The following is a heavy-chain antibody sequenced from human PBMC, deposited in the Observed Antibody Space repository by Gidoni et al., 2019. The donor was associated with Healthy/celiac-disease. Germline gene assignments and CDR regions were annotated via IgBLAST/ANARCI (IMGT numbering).Heavy chain of an antibody. CDR1: GLTSRDYY. D-gene: IGHD3-10*01. Sequence: QVQLVASGGGLVKPGGSLRLSCAASGLTSRDYYMSWIRQAPGKGLEWVSYISSSGSTIYYADSVKGRFTISRDNAKNSLYLQMNSLRAEDTAVYYCARVRFREFATSTFDYWGQGTLVTVSS. J-gene: IGHJ4*02. CDR2: ISSSGSTI. V-gene: IGHV3-11*01. CDR3: ARVRFREFATSTFDY.